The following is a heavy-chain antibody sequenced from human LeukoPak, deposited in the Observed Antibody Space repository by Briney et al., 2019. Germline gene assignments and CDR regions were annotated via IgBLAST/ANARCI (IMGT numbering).Heavy chain of an antibody. CDR1: GFTVSSNA. CDR2: ISGSGGNT. Sequence: GGSLRLSCAASGFTVSSNAMIWVRQAPGKGLEWVSVISGSGGNTYYADSVKGRLTISRDNSKNTLYLQMNSLRAENTAVYYCAKAVGSGWRYYFDYWGQGTLVTVSS. D-gene: IGHD6-19*01. CDR3: AKAVGSGWRYYFDY. V-gene: IGHV3-23*01. J-gene: IGHJ4*02.